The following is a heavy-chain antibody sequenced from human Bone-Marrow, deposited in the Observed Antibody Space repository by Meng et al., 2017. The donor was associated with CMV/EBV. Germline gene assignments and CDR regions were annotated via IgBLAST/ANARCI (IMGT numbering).Heavy chain of an antibody. CDR3: ARDSKAAVGWFDP. Sequence: GGSLRLSCAASGFTFSSYWMHWVRQAPGKGLVWVSRINSDGSSAIYADSVKGRFTISRDNAKNSLYLQMNSLRAEDTAVYYCARDSKAAVGWFDPWGQGTLVTVSS. V-gene: IGHV3-74*01. J-gene: IGHJ5*02. D-gene: IGHD6-13*01. CDR1: GFTFSSYW. CDR2: INSDGSSA.